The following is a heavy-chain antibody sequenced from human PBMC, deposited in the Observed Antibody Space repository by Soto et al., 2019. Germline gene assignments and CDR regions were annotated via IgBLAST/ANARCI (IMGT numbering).Heavy chain of an antibody. CDR1: GGSISSYY. CDR3: AKVVYSSSWIPPFDY. CDR2: IYYSGGT. D-gene: IGHD6-13*01. V-gene: IGHV4-59*01. J-gene: IGHJ4*02. Sequence: SETLSLTCTVSGGSISSYYWSWIRQPPGKGLEYIGYIYYSGGTNYNPSLKSRATISVDTSKNQFSLQLTSVTAEDTAVYYCAKVVYSSSWIPPFDYWGQGTLVTVSS.